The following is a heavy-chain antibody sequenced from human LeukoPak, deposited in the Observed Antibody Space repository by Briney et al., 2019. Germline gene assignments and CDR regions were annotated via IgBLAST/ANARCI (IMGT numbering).Heavy chain of an antibody. D-gene: IGHD3-10*01. V-gene: IGHV4-61*02. CDR2: IYTSGST. J-gene: IGHJ4*02. CDR3: ARKYYYGSGSYYNY. CDR1: GGSISSGSYY. Sequence: NPSETLSLTCTVSGGSISSGSYYWSWIRQPAGKGLEWIGRIYTSGSTNYNPSLKSRVTISVDTSKNQFSLKLNSVTAADTAVYYCARKYYYGSGSYYNYWGQGALVTVSS.